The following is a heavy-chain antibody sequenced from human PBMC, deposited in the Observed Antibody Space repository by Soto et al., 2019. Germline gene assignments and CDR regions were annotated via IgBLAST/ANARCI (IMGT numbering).Heavy chain of an antibody. CDR1: GFSFSSHS. J-gene: IGHJ4*02. CDR3: ARGRGYCGGTNCYLDY. CDR2: ISSSGSTI. V-gene: IGHV3-48*02. D-gene: IGHD2-21*01. Sequence: EVQLAESGGGLVQPGGSLRLSCAASGFSFSSHSMKWVRQAPGKGLEWVSYISSSGSTIYYADSVKGRFTISRDNAKNSLYLQMNSLRDDDTAVYYCARGRGYCGGTNCYLDYWGQGALVTVSS.